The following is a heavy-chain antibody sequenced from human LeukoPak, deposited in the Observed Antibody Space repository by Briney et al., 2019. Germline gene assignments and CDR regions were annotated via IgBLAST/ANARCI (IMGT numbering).Heavy chain of an antibody. CDR1: GFTFGDYA. J-gene: IGHJ4*02. CDR2: IRSKAYGGTT. D-gene: IGHD6-19*01. V-gene: IGHV3-49*04. CDR3: TRSAGYSSGWYHDY. Sequence: PGRSLRLSCTASGFTFGDYAMSWVRQAPGKGLEWVCFIRSKAYGGTTEYAASVKGRFTISRDASKSIAYLQMNSLKIEDTAVYYCTRSAGYSSGWYHDYWGQGTLVTVSS.